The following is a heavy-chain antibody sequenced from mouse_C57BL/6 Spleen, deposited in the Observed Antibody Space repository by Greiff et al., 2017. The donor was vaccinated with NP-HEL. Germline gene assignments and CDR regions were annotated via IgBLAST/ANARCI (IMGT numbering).Heavy chain of an antibody. D-gene: IGHD1-1*01. J-gene: IGHJ2*01. CDR2: ILPGSGST. Sequence: QVQLQQSGAELMKPGASVKLSCKATGYTFTGYWIEWVKQRPGHGLEWIGEILPGSGSTNYNEKFKGKATFTADTFSNTAYMQLSSLTTEDSASYCCARGVYESYFDDWGQGTTLTVSS. V-gene: IGHV1-9*01. CDR3: ARGVYESYFDD. CDR1: GYTFTGYW.